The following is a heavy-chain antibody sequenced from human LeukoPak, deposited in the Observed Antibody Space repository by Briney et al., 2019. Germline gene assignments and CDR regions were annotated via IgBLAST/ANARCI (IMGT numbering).Heavy chain of an antibody. Sequence: PGGSLRLSCAASGFTVNSYAMSWVRQGPGKGLEWVSTISGSGDNTYYADSVRDRFTISRDNSRNTLYLQMDSLRAEDTAVYYCAKDHGSSWSGYYFDYWGQGTLVTVSS. CDR3: AKDHGSSWSGYYFDY. CDR1: GFTVNSYA. J-gene: IGHJ4*02. CDR2: ISGSGDNT. V-gene: IGHV3-23*01. D-gene: IGHD6-13*01.